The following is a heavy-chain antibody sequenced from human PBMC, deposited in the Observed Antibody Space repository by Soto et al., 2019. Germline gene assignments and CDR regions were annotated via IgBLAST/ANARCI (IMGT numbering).Heavy chain of an antibody. CDR1: GGSISSYY. V-gene: IGHV4-59*01. D-gene: IGHD1-7*01. Sequence: PSETLSLTCTVSGGSISSYYWSWIRQPPGKGLEWIGYIYYSGSTNYNPSLKSRVTISVDTSKNQFSLKLSSVTAADTAVYYCARDYKRDNWNYYHYYYYMEVWGKGTTVTVSS. CDR3: ARDYKRDNWNYYHYYYYMEV. CDR2: IYYSGST. J-gene: IGHJ6*03.